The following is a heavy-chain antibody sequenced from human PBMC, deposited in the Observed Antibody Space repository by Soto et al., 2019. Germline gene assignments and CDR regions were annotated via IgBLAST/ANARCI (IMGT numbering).Heavy chain of an antibody. J-gene: IGHJ4*02. CDR1: GFSFSSYW. Sequence: GWALRLSCAAAGFSFSSYWMSWVRQAPGKGLEWVANIKQDGSEKYYVDSVKGRFTISRDNAKNSLYLQMNSPRAEDTAVYYCARDGQLVINYFDYWGQGTLVTASS. D-gene: IGHD6-13*01. CDR2: IKQDGSEK. CDR3: ARDGQLVINYFDY. V-gene: IGHV3-7*01.